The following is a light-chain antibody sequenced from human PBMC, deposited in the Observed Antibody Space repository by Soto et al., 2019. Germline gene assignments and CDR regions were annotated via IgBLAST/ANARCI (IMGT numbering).Light chain of an antibody. V-gene: IGKV2-40*01. CDR2: TVS. J-gene: IGKJ4*01. CDR1: QSLLDSDDGNTY. Sequence: DIVMTQTPLSLPVTPGEPASISCRSSQSLLDSDDGNTYLDWYLQKPGQSPQLLIYTVSSRASGVPDRFSGSGSGTDFTLKISRVEAEDVGVYYCVQRIEFPLTFGGGTKEEIK. CDR3: VQRIEFPLT.